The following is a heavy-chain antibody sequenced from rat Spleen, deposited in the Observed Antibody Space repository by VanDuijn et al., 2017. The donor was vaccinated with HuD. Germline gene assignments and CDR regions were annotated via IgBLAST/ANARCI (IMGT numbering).Heavy chain of an antibody. D-gene: IGHD1-5*01. CDR3: ARHDIGTTCWYFDF. CDR1: GFTFSDYY. J-gene: IGHJ1*01. CDR2: LSYDNYNT. Sequence: EVQLVESDGGLVQPGRSLKLSCAASGFTFSDYYMAWVRQAPAKGLEWVATLSYDNYNTYYRDSVKGRFTISRDNAKSTLYMQMDSLRSEDTATYYCARHDIGTTCWYFDFWGPGTMVTVSS. V-gene: IGHV5-29*01.